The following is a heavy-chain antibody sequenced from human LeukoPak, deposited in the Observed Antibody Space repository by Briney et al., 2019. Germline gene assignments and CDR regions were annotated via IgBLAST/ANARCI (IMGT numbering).Heavy chain of an antibody. Sequence: SQTLSLTCTVSGGSISRGNYYWNWIRQPAGKELEWIGRIWPDGGTGGAPTYKPSLRSRVSISLDTSKNQFSLKLSSVTAADTAVYYCARYTGTHSRNFDYWGPGTLVTVSS. CDR1: GGSISRGNYY. D-gene: IGHD1-7*01. CDR2: IWPDGG. J-gene: IGHJ4*02. V-gene: IGHV4-61*02. CDR3: ARYTGTHSRNFDY.